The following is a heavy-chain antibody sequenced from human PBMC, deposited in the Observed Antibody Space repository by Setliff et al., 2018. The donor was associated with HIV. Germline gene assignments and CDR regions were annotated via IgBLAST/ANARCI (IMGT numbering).Heavy chain of an antibody. J-gene: IGHJ4*02. Sequence: ASVKVSCKASGYTFTSYYMHWVRQAPGQGLEWMGIINPSGGSTSYAQKFQGRVTVTRDTSTSTVYMELSSLRSEDTAVYYCARGTPLLRYFDWLFGPFDYWGRGTLVTAPQ. CDR1: GYTFTSYY. CDR3: ARGTPLLRYFDWLFGPFDY. CDR2: INPSGGST. V-gene: IGHV1-46*01. D-gene: IGHD3-9*01.